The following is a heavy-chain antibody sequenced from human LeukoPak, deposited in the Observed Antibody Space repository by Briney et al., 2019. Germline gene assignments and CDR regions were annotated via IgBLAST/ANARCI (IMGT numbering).Heavy chain of an antibody. CDR1: GFTFSSYA. D-gene: IGHD3-22*01. V-gene: IGHV3-23*01. CDR3: ARGRSTTMIVVVITPFDY. CDR2: ISGSGGST. Sequence: PGGSLRLSCAASGFTFSSYAMSWVRQAPGKGLEWVSAISGSGGSTYYADSVKGRFTISRDNAKNSLYLQMNSLRAEDTAVYYCARGRSTTMIVVVITPFDYWGQGTLVTVSS. J-gene: IGHJ4*02.